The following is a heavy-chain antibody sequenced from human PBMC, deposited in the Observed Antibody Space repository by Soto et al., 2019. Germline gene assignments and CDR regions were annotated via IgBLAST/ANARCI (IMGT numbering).Heavy chain of an antibody. J-gene: IGHJ3*02. D-gene: IGHD4-17*01. CDR2: IYHSGSI. CDR1: GGSISSSKW. V-gene: IGHV4-4*02. CDR3: ARFMTTVTNLAFDI. Sequence: QVHLQESGPGLVKASGTLSLTCAVAGGSISSSKWWSWVRQPPGKGLEWIGEIYHSGSINYNPSLKSQVTISVDKSKNQFSLKLSSVTAADTAVYYCARFMTTVTNLAFDIWGQGTMVTVSS.